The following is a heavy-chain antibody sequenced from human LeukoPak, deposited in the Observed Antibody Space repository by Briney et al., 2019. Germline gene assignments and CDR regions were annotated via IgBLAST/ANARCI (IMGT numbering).Heavy chain of an antibody. CDR2: IYTSGST. J-gene: IGHJ4*02. Sequence: SETLSLTCAVSGGSISSYYWSWIRQPAGKGLEWIGRIYTSGSTNYNPSLKSRVTMSVDTSKNQFSLKLSSVTAADTAVYYCASRTSATSTDYWGQGTLVTVSS. CDR3: ASRTSATSTDY. CDR1: GGSISSYY. V-gene: IGHV4-4*07. D-gene: IGHD2-2*01.